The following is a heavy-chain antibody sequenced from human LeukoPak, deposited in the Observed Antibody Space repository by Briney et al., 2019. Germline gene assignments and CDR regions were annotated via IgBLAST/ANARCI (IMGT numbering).Heavy chain of an antibody. CDR1: GGSISSYY. V-gene: IGHV4-59*01. D-gene: IGHD2-2*01. J-gene: IGHJ5*02. Sequence: SETLSLTCTVSGGSISSYYWSWIRQPPGKGLEWIGYIYYSGSTNYNPSLKSRVTISVDTSKNQFSLKLSSVTAADTAVYYCARYSQLVVPAGWFDPWGQGTLVTVSS. CDR2: IYYSGST. CDR3: ARYSQLVVPAGWFDP.